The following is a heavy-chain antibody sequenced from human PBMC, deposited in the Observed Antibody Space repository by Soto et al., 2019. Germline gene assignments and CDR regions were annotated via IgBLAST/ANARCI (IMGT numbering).Heavy chain of an antibody. D-gene: IGHD3-3*01. CDR1: GGTFSSYA. J-gene: IGHJ3*02. CDR2: IIPIFGTA. CDR3: ASLERLTTNDVLRVLEWPFFDI. Sequence: GASVKVSCKASGGTFSSYAISWVRQAPGQGLEWMGRIIPIFGTANYAQKFQGRVTITADESTSTAYMELSSLRSEDTAVYYCASLERLTTNDVLRVLEWPFFDIWGQGTMVTVSS. V-gene: IGHV1-69*13.